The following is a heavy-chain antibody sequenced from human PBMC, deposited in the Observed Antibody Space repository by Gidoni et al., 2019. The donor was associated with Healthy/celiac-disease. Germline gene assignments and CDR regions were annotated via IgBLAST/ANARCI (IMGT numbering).Heavy chain of an antibody. V-gene: IGHV3-48*02. CDR2: ISSSSSTI. J-gene: IGHJ4*02. CDR3: ATQKMTTVTTDY. D-gene: IGHD4-4*01. Sequence: EVQLVESGGGLVQPGGSLRLSCAASGFTFSSYSMNWVRQAQGTGLEWVSYISSSSSTIYYADSVKGRFTISRDNAKNSLYLQMNSLRDEDTAVYYCATQKMTTVTTDYWGQGTLVTVSS. CDR1: GFTFSSYS.